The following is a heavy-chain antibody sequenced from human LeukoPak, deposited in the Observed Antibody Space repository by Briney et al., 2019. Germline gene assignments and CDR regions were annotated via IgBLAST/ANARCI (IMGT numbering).Heavy chain of an antibody. J-gene: IGHJ4*02. CDR1: GGSISSGSYH. D-gene: IGHD3-16*02. CDR3: ARDAEIWGSYRLPL. Sequence: PSETLSLTCTVSGGSISSGSYHWSWIRQPAGKGLEWIGRIYTSGSTNYNPSLKSRVTISVDTSKNQFSLKLSSVTAADTAVYYCARDAEIWGSYRLPLWGQGTLVTVSS. V-gene: IGHV4-61*02. CDR2: IYTSGST.